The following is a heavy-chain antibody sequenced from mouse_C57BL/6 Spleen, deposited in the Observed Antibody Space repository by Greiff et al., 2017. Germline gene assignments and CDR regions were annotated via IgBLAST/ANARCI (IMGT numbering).Heavy chain of an antibody. CDR3: AREAVASYYYAVDY. CDR2: ISYDGSN. V-gene: IGHV3-6*01. Sequence: ESGPGLVKPSQSLSLTCSVTGYSITSGYYWNWIRQFPGNKLEWMGYISYDGSNNYNPSLKNRISITRDTSKNQFFLKLNSVTTEDTATYYCAREAVASYYYAVDYWGQGTSVTVSS. D-gene: IGHD6-1*01. J-gene: IGHJ4*01. CDR1: GYSITSGYY.